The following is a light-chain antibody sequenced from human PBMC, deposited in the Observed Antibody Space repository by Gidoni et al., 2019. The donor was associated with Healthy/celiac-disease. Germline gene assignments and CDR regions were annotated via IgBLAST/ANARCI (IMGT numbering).Light chain of an antibody. J-gene: IGLJ1*01. CDR2: DNI. Sequence: QSVLTQPPSVSGAPGQRVTISCTGSSSNIGAGYAVHGYQQLPGTAPKLLIYDNINRPSGVPDRFSGSKSGTSASLAITGLQAEDEADYYCQSYDSSLSGSVFGTGTKVTVL. V-gene: IGLV1-40*01. CDR1: SSNIGAGYA. CDR3: QSYDSSLSGSV.